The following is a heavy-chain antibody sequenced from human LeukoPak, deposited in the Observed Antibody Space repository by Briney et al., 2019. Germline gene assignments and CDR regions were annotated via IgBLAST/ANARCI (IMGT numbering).Heavy chain of an antibody. CDR2: ISGSGGST. J-gene: IGHJ4*02. CDR1: GFTFSSYG. D-gene: IGHD4-23*01. Sequence: PGGSLRLSCAASGFTFSSYGMSWVRQAPGKGLEGGSAISGSGGSTYYADSVKGRFTISRDNAKNTLYLQMNSLRSDDTAVYYCARDDYGGNSGLFDYWGQGTLVTVSS. CDR3: ARDDYGGNSGLFDY. V-gene: IGHV3-23*01.